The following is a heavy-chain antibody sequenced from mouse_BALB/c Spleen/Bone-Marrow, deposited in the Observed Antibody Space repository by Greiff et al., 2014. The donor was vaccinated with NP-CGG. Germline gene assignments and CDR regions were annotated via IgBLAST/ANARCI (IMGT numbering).Heavy chain of an antibody. CDR3: ARNHRGYYFDY. D-gene: IGHD3-1*01. V-gene: IGHV2-2*02. J-gene: IGHJ2*01. Sequence: QVQLKDSGPGLVQPSQSLSITCTVSGFSLTTYGVHWVCQSPGKGLEWLGVIWTGGSTDYNAAFISRLSISKDNSKSQVFFEMNSLQANDTAIYYCARNHRGYYFDYWGQGTTLTVSS. CDR2: IWTGGST. CDR1: GFSLTTYG.